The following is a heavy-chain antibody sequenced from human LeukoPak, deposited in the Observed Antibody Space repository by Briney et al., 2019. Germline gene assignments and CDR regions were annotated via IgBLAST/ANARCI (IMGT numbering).Heavy chain of an antibody. V-gene: IGHV3-23*01. CDR2: INVSGGST. CDR3: ARDQDAYSSGWYGVFDY. D-gene: IGHD6-19*01. CDR1: EFTFSSYA. Sequence: GGSLRLSCAASEFTFSSYAMQWVRQAPGKGLEWVSGINVSGGSTWYADSVKGRFTISRDNAKNSLYLQMNSLRADDTAVYYCARDQDAYSSGWYGVFDYWGQGALVTVSS. J-gene: IGHJ4*02.